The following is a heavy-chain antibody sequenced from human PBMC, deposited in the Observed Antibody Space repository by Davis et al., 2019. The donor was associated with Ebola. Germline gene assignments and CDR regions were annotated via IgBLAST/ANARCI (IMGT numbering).Heavy chain of an antibody. D-gene: IGHD7-27*01. CDR1: GYGFTNYW. J-gene: IGHJ3*02. Sequence: GESLKISCKGSGYGFTNYWIGWVRQMPGKGLEWMGIIYTGDSDTRYSPSFRGQVTISADKSSKTAFLQWSSLKASDTAMYYCASLRRTITGMDDGFDIWGQGTMVTVSS. CDR3: ASLRRTITGMDDGFDI. CDR2: IYTGDSDT. V-gene: IGHV5-51*01.